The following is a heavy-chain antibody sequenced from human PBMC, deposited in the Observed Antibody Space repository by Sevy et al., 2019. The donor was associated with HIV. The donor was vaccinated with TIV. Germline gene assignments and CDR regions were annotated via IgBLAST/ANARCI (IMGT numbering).Heavy chain of an antibody. D-gene: IGHD3-10*01. J-gene: IGHJ4*02. CDR2: ISGSGGST. CDR1: GFTFSSYA. CDR3: AKAPNGYYGSGREGYYFDY. V-gene: IGHV3-23*01. Sequence: GGSLRLSCAASGFTFSSYAMSWVRQAPGKGLEWVSAISGSGGSTYYADSVKGRFTISRDNSKNTLYLQMNSLRAEDTAGYYCAKAPNGYYGSGREGYYFDYWGQGTLVTVSS.